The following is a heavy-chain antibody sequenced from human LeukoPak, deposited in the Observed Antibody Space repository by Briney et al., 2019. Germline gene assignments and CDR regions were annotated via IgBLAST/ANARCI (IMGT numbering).Heavy chain of an antibody. Sequence: SESLSLTCTVSGGSISSGDYYWSWIRQPPGEGLEWIGYIYYSGSTYYNPSLKSRVTISVDTSKNQFSLKLSSVTAADTAVYYCARGGYSYGSFDYWGQGTLVTVSS. CDR3: ARGGYSYGSFDY. D-gene: IGHD5-18*01. CDR2: IYYSGST. CDR1: GGSISSGDYY. V-gene: IGHV4-30-4*08. J-gene: IGHJ4*02.